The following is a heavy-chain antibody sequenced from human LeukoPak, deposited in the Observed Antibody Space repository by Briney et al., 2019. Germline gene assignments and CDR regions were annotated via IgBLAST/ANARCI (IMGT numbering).Heavy chain of an antibody. CDR1: GFTVSSNY. D-gene: IGHD2-2*01. Sequence: PGGSLRLSCAASGFTVSSNYMSWVRQPPGKGLEWIGEINHSGSTNYNPSLKSRVTISVDTSKNQFSLKLSSVTAADTAVYYCARRGGRGYQLLRPPNWFDPWGQGTLVTVSS. CDR3: ARRGGRGYQLLRPPNWFDP. CDR2: INHSGST. J-gene: IGHJ5*02. V-gene: IGHV4-34*01.